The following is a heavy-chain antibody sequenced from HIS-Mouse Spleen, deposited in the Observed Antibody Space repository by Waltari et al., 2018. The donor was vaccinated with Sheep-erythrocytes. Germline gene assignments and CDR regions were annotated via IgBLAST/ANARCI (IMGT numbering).Heavy chain of an antibody. D-gene: IGHD6-13*01. CDR1: GFTFSSSL. CDR2: IKQDGSEK. CDR3: ARGYSSSWYFDY. J-gene: IGHJ4*02. V-gene: IGHV3-7*01. Sequence: EVQLVESGGGLVQPGGSLRLSCAASGFTFSSSLMSWVRQAPGKGLEWVANIKQDGSEKYYVDSVKGRFTISRDNAKNSLYLQMNSLRAEDTAVYYCARGYSSSWYFDYWGQGTLVTVSS.